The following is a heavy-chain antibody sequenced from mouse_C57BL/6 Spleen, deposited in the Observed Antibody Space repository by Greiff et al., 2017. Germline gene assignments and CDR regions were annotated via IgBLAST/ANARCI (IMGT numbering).Heavy chain of an antibody. CDR2: IHPNSGST. CDR1: GYTFTSYW. J-gene: IGHJ3*01. V-gene: IGHV1-64*01. CDR3: ARGDYDGSFAY. Sequence: QVQLQQPGAELVKPGASVKLSCKASGYTFTSYWMHWVKQRPGQGLEWIGMIHPNSGSTNYTEKFKSKATLTVDKSSSTAYMQLSSLTSEDSAVYYCARGDYDGSFAYWGQGTLVTVSA. D-gene: IGHD1-2*01.